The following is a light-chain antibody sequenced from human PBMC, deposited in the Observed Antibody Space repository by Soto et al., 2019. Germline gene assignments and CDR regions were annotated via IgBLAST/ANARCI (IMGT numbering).Light chain of an antibody. V-gene: IGKV3-20*01. CDR1: QSVTSNA. CDR3: QDYGTSWT. J-gene: IGKJ1*01. CDR2: GVS. Sequence: EIVLTQSSATLSLSPGERATLSCRASQSVTSNALAWYQQKPGQAPRLLIYGVSSRATGIPDRFSGSGSGTDFTLTINRLEPEDFAVYYCQDYGTSWTFGQGTKVDIK.